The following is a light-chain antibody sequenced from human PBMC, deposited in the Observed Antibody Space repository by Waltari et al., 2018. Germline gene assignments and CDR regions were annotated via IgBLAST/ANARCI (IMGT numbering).Light chain of an antibody. CDR1: QAISSS. V-gene: IGKV1D-13*01. Sequence: AIQLTQSPPSLSASVGDRVTIACRASQAISSSLVWYQQKPGKAPKRLIYDASTLENGVPSRFSGSGSGTDFTLTISNLQPEDFSTYHCQQFYNYPPTFGQGTRLEIK. CDR3: QQFYNYPPT. J-gene: IGKJ5*01. CDR2: DAS.